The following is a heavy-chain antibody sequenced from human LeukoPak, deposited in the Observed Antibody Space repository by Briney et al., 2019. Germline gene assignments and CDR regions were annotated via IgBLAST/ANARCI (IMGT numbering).Heavy chain of an antibody. CDR2: ISYDGSNK. CDR3: AKDRRGYYFDY. J-gene: IGHJ4*02. V-gene: IGHV3-30-3*01. Sequence: GRSLRLSCAASGFTFSSYAMHWVRQAPGKGLEWVAVISYDGSNKYYADSVKGRFTISRDNSKNTLYLQMNSLRAEDTAVYYCAKDRRGYYFDYWGQGTLVTVSS. D-gene: IGHD3-16*01. CDR1: GFTFSSYA.